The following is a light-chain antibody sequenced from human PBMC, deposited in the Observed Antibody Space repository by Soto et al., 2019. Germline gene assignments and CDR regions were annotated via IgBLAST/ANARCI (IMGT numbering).Light chain of an antibody. CDR2: DVS. CDR1: QRVGNS. J-gene: IGKJ2*01. CDR3: QLCRDT. V-gene: IGKV3-11*01. Sequence: EIVLTQSPATLSLSPGERATLSCRASQRVGNSLAWYQQRPGQAPRLLIYDVSNRATGIPGRYSGSGSGTDFTLTLSSLEPEDFVVYYCQLCRDTFGQGTNLEIK.